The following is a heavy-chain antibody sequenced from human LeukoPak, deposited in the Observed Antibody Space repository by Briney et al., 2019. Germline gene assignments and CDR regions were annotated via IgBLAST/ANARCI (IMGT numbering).Heavy chain of an antibody. CDR1: GYTFTSYG. CDR2: ISAYNGNT. D-gene: IGHD3-22*01. J-gene: IGHJ4*02. Sequence: GASVKVSCKASGYTFTSYGISWVRQAPGQGLEWMGWISAYNGNTNYAQKLQGRVTMTTDTSTSTAYMELRSLRSDDTAVYYCARANWDDSSGYLPFDYWGQGTLVTVSS. CDR3: ARANWDDSSGYLPFDY. V-gene: IGHV1-18*01.